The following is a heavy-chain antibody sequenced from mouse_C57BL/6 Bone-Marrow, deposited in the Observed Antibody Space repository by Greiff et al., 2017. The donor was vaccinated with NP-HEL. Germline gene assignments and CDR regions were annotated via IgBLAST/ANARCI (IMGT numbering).Heavy chain of an antibody. CDR2: INPNNGGT. V-gene: IGHV1-26*01. CDR1: GYTFTDYY. Sequence: EVQLQQSGPELVKPGASVKISCKASGYTFTDYYMNWVKQSHGKSLEWIGDINPNNGGTSYNQKFKGKATLTVDKSSSTAYMELRSLTSEDSAVYYCARGPIYYGNFYWYFDVWGTGTTVTVSS. D-gene: IGHD2-1*01. CDR3: ARGPIYYGNFYWYFDV. J-gene: IGHJ1*03.